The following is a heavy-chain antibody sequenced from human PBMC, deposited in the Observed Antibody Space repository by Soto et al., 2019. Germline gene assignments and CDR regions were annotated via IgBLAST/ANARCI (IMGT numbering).Heavy chain of an antibody. Sequence: PSETLSLTCTVSGASISQYYWNWIRQVPGRGLEWIGYISYLGTTNYNPSLKSRVTVSRDASKNQFSLNLGSVAAADTAVYYCAKEHWGSFDYWGQGALVTAPQ. CDR3: AKEHWGSFDY. D-gene: IGHD7-27*01. J-gene: IGHJ4*02. CDR1: GASISQYY. CDR2: ISYLGTT. V-gene: IGHV4-59*01.